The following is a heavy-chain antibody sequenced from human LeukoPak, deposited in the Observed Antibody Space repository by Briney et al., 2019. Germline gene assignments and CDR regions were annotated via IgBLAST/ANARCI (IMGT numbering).Heavy chain of an antibody. CDR2: INPNSGAT. Sequence: ASVKVSCKASGFTFTGYYMYWVRQAPGQGLECMGWINPNSGATSYAQKFRGRVTMTRDTSISTAYMELRSLRSDDTAVYYCARYTSGRLNPGFYHYYMDVWGKGTTVTVSS. CDR1: GFTFTGYY. J-gene: IGHJ6*03. CDR3: ARYTSGRLNPGFYHYYMDV. D-gene: IGHD6-19*01. V-gene: IGHV1-2*02.